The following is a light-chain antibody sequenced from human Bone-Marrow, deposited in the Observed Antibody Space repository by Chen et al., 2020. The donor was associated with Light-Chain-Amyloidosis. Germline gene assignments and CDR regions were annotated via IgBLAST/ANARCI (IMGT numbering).Light chain of an antibody. Sequence: CTGTSRDVGSYNLVTWYQQHPGKAPKLMIFDVTKRPSGVSNRFSGSKSGNTASLTISGLQADDEADYYCCSYAGSTTYIVFGGGTKLTVL. CDR2: DVT. CDR1: SRDVGSYNL. CDR3: CSYAGSTTYIV. J-gene: IGLJ2*01. V-gene: IGLV2-23*02.